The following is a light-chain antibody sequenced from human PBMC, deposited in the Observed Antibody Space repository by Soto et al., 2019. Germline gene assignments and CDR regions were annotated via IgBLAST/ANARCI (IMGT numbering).Light chain of an antibody. Sequence: QSVLTQPASVSGSPGLSTTISCTGTSSDVGGYNEVSWYQQRPGKAPKLMIYDVSNRPSGVSNRFSASKSGNTASLTISGLQAEDDAYYYCGSHAAGSTLIFGGGAKLTVL. J-gene: IGLJ2*01. V-gene: IGLV2-14*03. CDR1: SSDVGGYNE. CDR3: GSHAAGSTLI. CDR2: DVS.